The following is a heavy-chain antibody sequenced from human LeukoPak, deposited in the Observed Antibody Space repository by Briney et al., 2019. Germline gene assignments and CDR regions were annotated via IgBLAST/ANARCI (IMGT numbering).Heavy chain of an antibody. CDR3: ATDHEGSSGWYRVY. V-gene: IGHV1-24*01. CDR1: GYTFTSHD. J-gene: IGHJ4*02. D-gene: IGHD6-19*01. Sequence: ASVKVSCKASGYTFTSHDINWVRQAPGKGLEWMGGFDPEDGETIYAQKFQGRVTMTEDTSTDTAYMELSSLRSEDTAVYYCATDHEGSSGWYRVYWGQGTLVTVSS. CDR2: FDPEDGET.